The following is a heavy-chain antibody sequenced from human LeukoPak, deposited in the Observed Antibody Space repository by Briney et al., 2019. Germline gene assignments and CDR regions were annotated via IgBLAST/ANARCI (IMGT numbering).Heavy chain of an antibody. CDR2: IYPRDGST. V-gene: IGHV1-46*01. CDR1: GYTFTSNY. CDR3: ARDLGIQLWEYYYYGMDV. J-gene: IGHJ6*02. D-gene: IGHD5-18*01. Sequence: ASVKVSCKASGYTFTSNYIHWVRQAPGQGLEWMGMIYPRDGSTSYAQKFQGRVTVTRDTSTSTVHMELSGLRSEDTAVYYCARDLGIQLWEYYYYGMDVWGQGTTVTVSS.